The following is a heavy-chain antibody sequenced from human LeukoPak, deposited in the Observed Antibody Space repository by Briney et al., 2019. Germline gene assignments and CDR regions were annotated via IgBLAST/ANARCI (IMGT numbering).Heavy chain of an antibody. CDR3: AKAYYDSSGYNRFAFDI. V-gene: IGHV3-23*01. J-gene: IGHJ3*02. CDR1: GFTFSSYA. D-gene: IGHD3-22*01. CDR2: ISGSGGST. Sequence: GGSLRLSCAASGFTFSSYAMSWVRQAPGRGLEWVSAISGSGGSTYYADSVKGRFTISRDNSKNTLYLQMNSLRAEDTAVYYCAKAYYDSSGYNRFAFDIWGQGTMVTVSS.